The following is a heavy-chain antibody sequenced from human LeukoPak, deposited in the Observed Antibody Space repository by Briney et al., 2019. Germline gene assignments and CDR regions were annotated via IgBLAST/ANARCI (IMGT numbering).Heavy chain of an antibody. Sequence: SETLSLTCAVSGYSISSDYYWGWIRPPPGKGLEWIGSIYQSGSTSYNPSLKSRVTILVDTSKNQFSLKLSSVTAADTAVYYCARNGSSGYMDSWGQGTLVTVSS. J-gene: IGHJ4*02. D-gene: IGHD3-22*01. CDR3: ARNGSSGYMDS. CDR1: GYSISSDYY. V-gene: IGHV4-38-2*01. CDR2: IYQSGST.